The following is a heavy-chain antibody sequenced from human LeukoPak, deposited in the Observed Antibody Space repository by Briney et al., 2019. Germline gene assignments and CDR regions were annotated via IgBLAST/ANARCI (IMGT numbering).Heavy chain of an antibody. V-gene: IGHV3-23*01. CDR3: AKGHRYCTSGNCNSAIDY. Sequence: GGSLRLSCSMSGFTLSHYAMSWVRQAPGKGLEWVSTIGGGGGSTDYTDSLKGRFTISRDNSKNTLYLQMSSMGAEDTAVYYCAKGHRYCTSGNCNSAIDYWGQGTLVTVSS. J-gene: IGHJ4*02. CDR2: IGGGGGST. D-gene: IGHD2-15*01. CDR1: GFTLSHYA.